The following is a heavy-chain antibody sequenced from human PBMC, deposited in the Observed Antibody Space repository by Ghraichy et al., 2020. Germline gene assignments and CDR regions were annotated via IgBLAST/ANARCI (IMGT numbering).Heavy chain of an antibody. Sequence: GGSLRLSCAASGFSFSSHSMNWVRQAPGKGLEWVSSISRSSSYIYHADSLKGRFTISRDNAKNSLYLQMHSLRAEDTAVYYCARTISGSTSYYCYGMDVWGQGTTVSVAS. CDR3: ARTISGSTSYYCYGMDV. V-gene: IGHV3-21*01. J-gene: IGHJ6*02. CDR1: GFSFSSHS. CDR2: ISRSSSYI. D-gene: IGHD1-7*01.